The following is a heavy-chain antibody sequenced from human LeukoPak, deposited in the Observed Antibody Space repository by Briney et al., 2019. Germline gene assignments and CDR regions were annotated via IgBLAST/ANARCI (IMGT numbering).Heavy chain of an antibody. J-gene: IGHJ6*03. Sequence: PSETLSLTCTVSGYSISSGYYWGWIRQPPGKGLEWIGSIYHSGSTYYNPSLKSRVTISVDTSKNQFSLKLSSVTAADTAVYYCARDSGQWWIQLWSDMDVWGKGTTVTVSS. V-gene: IGHV4-38-2*02. CDR2: IYHSGST. D-gene: IGHD5-18*01. CDR3: ARDSGQWWIQLWSDMDV. CDR1: GYSISSGYY.